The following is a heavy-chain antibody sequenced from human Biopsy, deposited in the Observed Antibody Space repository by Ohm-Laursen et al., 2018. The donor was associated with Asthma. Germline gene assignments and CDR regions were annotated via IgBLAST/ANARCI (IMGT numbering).Heavy chain of an antibody. CDR3: ARMISYYHEMRAPFFDY. J-gene: IGHJ4*02. CDR1: GCTVTRYA. D-gene: IGHD3-22*01. Sequence: GASVKVSCKASGCTVTRYAINWVRQAPGQGLEWMGWINTNTGNPTYAQGFTGRFVFSLDTSVNTAHLQISSLKAEDTAVYYCARMISYYHEMRAPFFDYWGQGILVTVSS. V-gene: IGHV7-4-1*02. CDR2: INTNTGNP.